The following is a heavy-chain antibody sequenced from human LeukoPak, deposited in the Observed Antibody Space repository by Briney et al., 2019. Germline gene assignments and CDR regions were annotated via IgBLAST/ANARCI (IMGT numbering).Heavy chain of an antibody. Sequence: GASVKVSCKASGYTFTGYYMHWVRQAPGQGLEWRGWINPNSGGTNYAQKFQGRVTMTRDTSISTAYMELSRLRSDDTAVYYCARGLVVVPAAIDYWGQGTLVTVSS. CDR2: INPNSGGT. V-gene: IGHV1-2*02. J-gene: IGHJ4*02. CDR1: GYTFTGYY. CDR3: ARGLVVVPAAIDY. D-gene: IGHD2-2*01.